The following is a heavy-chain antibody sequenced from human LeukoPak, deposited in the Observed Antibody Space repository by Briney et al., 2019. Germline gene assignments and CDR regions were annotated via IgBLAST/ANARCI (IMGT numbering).Heavy chain of an antibody. V-gene: IGHV4-4*07. CDR2: IYTGGST. Sequence: SETLSLTCTVSGGSISSYYWSWIRQPAGKGLEWIGRIYTGGSTTYNPSLKSRVTMSVDTSKNQFSLKLSSVTAADTAVYYCARESYNWNSELTFDPWGQGTLVTVSS. CDR1: GGSISSYY. D-gene: IGHD1-7*01. CDR3: ARESYNWNSELTFDP. J-gene: IGHJ5*02.